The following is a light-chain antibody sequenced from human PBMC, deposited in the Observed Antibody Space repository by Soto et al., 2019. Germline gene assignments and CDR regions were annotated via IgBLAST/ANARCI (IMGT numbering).Light chain of an antibody. CDR1: SSDIGHYNY. CDR3: SSYAGSSNV. J-gene: IGLJ1*01. CDR2: EVS. Sequence: QSALTQPASVSGSPGQSITISCTGTSSDIGHYNYVSWYQQHPGKAPTLLISEVSNRPSGISSRFSGSKSGNTASLTISGLQADDEADYYCSSYAGSSNVFGTGTKVTVL. V-gene: IGLV2-14*01.